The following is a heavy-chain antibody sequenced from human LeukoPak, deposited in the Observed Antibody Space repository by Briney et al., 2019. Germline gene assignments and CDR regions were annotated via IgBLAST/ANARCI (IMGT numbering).Heavy chain of an antibody. J-gene: IGHJ4*02. D-gene: IGHD6-19*01. Sequence: GGSLRLSCAASGFTFSSYEMNWVRQAPGKGLEWVSAISGSGGTTYYADSVKGRFTISRDNSKNTLYLQINSLRVEDTAVYYCAKDHLPGIVVADRDYWGQGTLVTVSS. CDR3: AKDHLPGIVVADRDY. CDR1: GFTFSSYE. V-gene: IGHV3-23*01. CDR2: ISGSGGTT.